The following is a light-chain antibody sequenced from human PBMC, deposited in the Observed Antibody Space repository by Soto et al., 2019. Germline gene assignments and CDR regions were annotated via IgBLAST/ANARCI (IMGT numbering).Light chain of an antibody. V-gene: IGKV1D-12*01. CDR1: QGIGTW. J-gene: IGKJ5*01. CDR3: QQTNSFPIT. Sequence: DVQVTQSPSFVSASVGDRVTITCRASQGIGTWLAWYQQKPGKAPSLQIYGATDLQSGVPSRFSGSGLGTHFYLTVFSLQREDFATYYCQQTNSFPITVGQGTRLEI. CDR2: GAT.